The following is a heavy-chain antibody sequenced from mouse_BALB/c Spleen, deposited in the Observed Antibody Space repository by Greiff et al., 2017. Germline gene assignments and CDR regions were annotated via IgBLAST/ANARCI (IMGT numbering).Heavy chain of an antibody. Sequence: VQLVESGPGLVAPSQSLSITCTVSGFSLTGYGVNWVRQPPGKGLEWLGMIWGDGSTDYNSALISRLSISKDNSKSQVFLKMTSLQTDDTARYDCARELRSMDYWGQGTSVTVSS. CDR3: ARELRSMDY. CDR1: GFSLTGYG. CDR2: IWGDGST. J-gene: IGHJ4*01. V-gene: IGHV2-6-7*01.